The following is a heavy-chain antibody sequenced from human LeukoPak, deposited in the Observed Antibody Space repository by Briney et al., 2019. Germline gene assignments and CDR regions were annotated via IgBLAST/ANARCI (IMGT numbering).Heavy chain of an antibody. V-gene: IGHV1-2*02. Sequence: ASVKVSCKASGYTFTGYYMHWVRQAPGQGLEWMGWINPNSGGTNYAQKFQGRVTMTRDTSISTAYMELSRLRSDDTAVYYCARIKTGLDAFDIRGQGTMVTVSS. CDR3: ARIKTGLDAFDI. J-gene: IGHJ3*02. D-gene: IGHD1-1*01. CDR2: INPNSGGT. CDR1: GYTFTGYY.